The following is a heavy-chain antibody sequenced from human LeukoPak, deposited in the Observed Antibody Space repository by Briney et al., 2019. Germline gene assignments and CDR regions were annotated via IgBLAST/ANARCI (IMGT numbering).Heavy chain of an antibody. CDR2: IYYSGST. Sequence: SETLSLTCTVSGGSVSSYYWSWIRQPPGKGLEWIGYIYYSGSTNYNPSLKSRVTISVDTSKNQFSLKLCSVTAADTAVYYCARDRAYCGGDCSRRFDPWGQGTLVTVSS. CDR3: ARDRAYCGGDCSRRFDP. CDR1: GGSVSSYY. J-gene: IGHJ5*02. D-gene: IGHD2-21*02. V-gene: IGHV4-59*02.